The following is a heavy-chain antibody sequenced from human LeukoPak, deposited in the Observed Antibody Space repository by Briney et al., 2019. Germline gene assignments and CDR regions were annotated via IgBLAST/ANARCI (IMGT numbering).Heavy chain of an antibody. V-gene: IGHV1-58*02. Sequence: SVKVSCKASGFTFTSSAMQWVRQARGQRLEWIGWIVVGSGNTNYAQKFQERVTITRDMSTSTAYMELSSLRSEDTAVYYCAALYDYVWGSYRVVDYWGQGTLVTVSS. CDR3: AALYDYVWGSYRVVDY. CDR2: IVVGSGNT. CDR1: GFTFTSSA. J-gene: IGHJ4*02. D-gene: IGHD3-16*02.